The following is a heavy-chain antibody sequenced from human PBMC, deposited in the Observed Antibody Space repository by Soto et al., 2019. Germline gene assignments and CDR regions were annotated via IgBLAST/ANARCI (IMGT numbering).Heavy chain of an antibody. CDR3: AKVPAALYYYYGMDV. J-gene: IGHJ6*02. CDR2: ISYDGSNK. Sequence: QVQLVESGGGVVQPGRSLRLSCAASGFTFSSYGMHWVRQAPGKGLEWVAVISYDGSNKYYADSVKGRFTISRDNSXXTLYLQMNSLRAEDTAVYYCAKVPAALYYYYGMDVWGQGTTVTVSS. D-gene: IGHD2-2*01. CDR1: GFTFSSYG. V-gene: IGHV3-30*18.